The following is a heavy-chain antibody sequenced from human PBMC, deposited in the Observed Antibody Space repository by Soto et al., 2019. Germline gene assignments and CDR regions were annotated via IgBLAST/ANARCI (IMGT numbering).Heavy chain of an antibody. J-gene: IGHJ6*02. CDR2: ISYDGSNK. D-gene: IGHD3-22*01. CDR3: AKAPFNYDSSGYYYGPTYYYGMDV. Sequence: GGSLRLSCAASGFTFSSYGMHWVRQAPGKGLEWVAVISYDGSNKYYADPVKGRFTISRDNSKNTLYLQMNSLRAEDTAVYYCAKAPFNYDSSGYYYGPTYYYGMDVWGQVTTVTVSS. CDR1: GFTFSSYG. V-gene: IGHV3-30*18.